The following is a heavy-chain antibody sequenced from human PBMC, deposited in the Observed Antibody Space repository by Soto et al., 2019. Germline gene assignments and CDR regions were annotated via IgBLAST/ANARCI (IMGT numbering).Heavy chain of an antibody. J-gene: IGHJ6*02. CDR2: IYYSGST. D-gene: IGHD3-22*01. CDR3: ARSYYYDSSGYSMDV. V-gene: IGHV4-39*07. Sequence: SETLSLTCTVSGGSISSSSYYWGWIRQPPGKGLEWIGSIYYSGSTNYNPSLKSRVTISVDTSKNQFSLKLSSVTAADTAVYYCARSYYYDSSGYSMDVWGQGTTVTVSS. CDR1: GGSISSSSYY.